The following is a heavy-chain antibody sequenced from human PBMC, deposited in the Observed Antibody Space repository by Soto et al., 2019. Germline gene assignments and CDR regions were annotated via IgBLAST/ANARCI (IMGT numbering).Heavy chain of an antibody. V-gene: IGHV3-33*01. J-gene: IGHJ3*02. D-gene: IGHD4-17*01. Sequence: QVQLVESGGGVVQPGRSLRLSCAASGFTFSSYGMHWVRQAPGKGLEWVAVIWYDGSNKYYADSVKGRFTISRDNSKNTLYLQMNSLRAEDTAVYYCARGATVTTSDAFDIWGQGTMVTVSS. CDR3: ARGATVTTSDAFDI. CDR1: GFTFSSYG. CDR2: IWYDGSNK.